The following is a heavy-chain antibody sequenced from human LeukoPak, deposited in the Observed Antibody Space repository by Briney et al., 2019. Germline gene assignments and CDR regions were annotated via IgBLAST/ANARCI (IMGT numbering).Heavy chain of an antibody. J-gene: IGHJ4*01. CDR2: INHSGST. V-gene: IGHV4-34*01. Sequence: SETLSLTCAVYGGSFSGYYWSWIRRPPGKGLEWNGEINHSGSTNYNPSLKSRVTISVDTSKNQFSLKLSSVTAADTAVYYCARGDARGYSYGHFHFDHWGHGTLVTVSS. D-gene: IGHD5-18*01. CDR3: ARGDARGYSYGHFHFDH. CDR1: GGSFSGYY.